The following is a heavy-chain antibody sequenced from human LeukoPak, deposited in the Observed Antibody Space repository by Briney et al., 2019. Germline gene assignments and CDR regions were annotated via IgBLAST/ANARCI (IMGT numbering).Heavy chain of an antibody. J-gene: IGHJ4*02. CDR2: INANSGGT. CDR1: GYTFTDYY. V-gene: IGHV1-2*02. CDR3: ARIWAEFQLVCDF. D-gene: IGHD6-13*01. Sequence: ASVKVSCKASGYTFTDYYIHWVRQAPGQGLEWMGWINANSGGTSYPLKFQGRVTMTRDTSISSASMELGSLTSDDTAVYYCARIWAEFQLVCDFWGQGTLVTVSP.